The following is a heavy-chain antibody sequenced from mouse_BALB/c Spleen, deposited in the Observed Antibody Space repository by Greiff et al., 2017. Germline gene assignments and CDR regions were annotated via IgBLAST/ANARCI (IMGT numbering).Heavy chain of an antibody. Sequence: EVKLVESGGGLVQPGGSLRLSCATSGFTFTDYYMSWVRQPPGKALEWLGFIRNKANGYTTEYSASVKGRFTISRDNSQSILYLQMNTLRAEDSATYYCARDTYYRYDDWYFDVWGAGTTVTVSS. J-gene: IGHJ1*01. D-gene: IGHD2-14*01. CDR3: ARDTYYRYDDWYFDV. CDR2: IRNKANGYTT. CDR1: GFTFTDYY. V-gene: IGHV7-3*02.